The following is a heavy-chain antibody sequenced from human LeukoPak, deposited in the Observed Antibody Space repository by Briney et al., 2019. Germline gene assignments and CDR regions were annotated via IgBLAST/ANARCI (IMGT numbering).Heavy chain of an antibody. CDR2: ISGSGDST. D-gene: IGHD2-21*02. J-gene: IGHJ4*02. CDR1: GFTFSSYG. Sequence: GGSLRLSCAASGFTFSSYGMSWVRQTPGKGLEWVSSISGSGDSTFYADSVKGRFSISRDNSKNTLYLQVNGLRTEDTAVYYCAKDRLLNCRGDCYIFDYWGQGTVVTVSS. CDR3: AKDRLLNCRGDCYIFDY. V-gene: IGHV3-23*01.